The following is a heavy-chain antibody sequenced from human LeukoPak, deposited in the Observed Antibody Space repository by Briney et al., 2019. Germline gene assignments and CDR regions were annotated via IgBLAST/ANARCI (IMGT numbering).Heavy chain of an antibody. CDR3: AREVTGYCTNGVCYKGAFDS. Sequence: GGSLRLSCAASGFTFSDYYMSWIRQAPGKGLEWVSYISSSGSTIYYADSVKGRFTISRDNAKNSLYLQMNSLRAEDTAVYYCAREVTGYCTNGVCYKGAFDSWGQGTLVTVSS. CDR1: GFTFSDYY. J-gene: IGHJ4*02. CDR2: ISSSGSTI. D-gene: IGHD2-8*01. V-gene: IGHV3-11*04.